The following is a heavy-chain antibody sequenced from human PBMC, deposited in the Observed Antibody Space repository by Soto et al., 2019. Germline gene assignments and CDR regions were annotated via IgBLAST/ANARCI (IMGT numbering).Heavy chain of an antibody. CDR1: GCTFSSCC. Sequence: HPVGSLRLSCAASGCTFSSCCMNWVRQAPGKGLEWVLTISGSGESTYYADSVKGRFTISRDNSKSTLYLQMNSLRAADTAVYYCAKDRWNYAYLDFWGQGILVTVSS. CDR3: AKDRWNYAYLDF. J-gene: IGHJ4*02. CDR2: ISGSGEST. D-gene: IGHD1-7*01. V-gene: IGHV3-23*01.